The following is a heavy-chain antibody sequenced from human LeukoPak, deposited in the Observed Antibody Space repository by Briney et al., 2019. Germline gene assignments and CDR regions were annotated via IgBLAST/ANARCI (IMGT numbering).Heavy chain of an antibody. CDR3: ASPYSPYCSGGSCYHHDY. Sequence: GGSLRLSCAASGFTFSDCYMSWIRQAPGKGLEWHSYISSSGSTIYYADSVKGRFTISRDNAKNSLYLQMNSLRAEDTAVYYCASPYSPYCSGGSCYHHDYWGQGTLVTVSS. V-gene: IGHV3-11*01. CDR1: GFTFSDCY. J-gene: IGHJ4*02. D-gene: IGHD2-15*01. CDR2: ISSSGSTI.